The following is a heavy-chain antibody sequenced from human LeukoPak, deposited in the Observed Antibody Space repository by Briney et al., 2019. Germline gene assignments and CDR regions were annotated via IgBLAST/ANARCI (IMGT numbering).Heavy chain of an antibody. CDR2: IYYSEST. D-gene: IGHD5-12*01. CDR3: ARDRRYSGYDGLDY. CDR1: GASVSSGSYY. Sequence: PSETLSLTCTVSGASVSSGSYYWSWIRQPPGKGLEWIGYIYYSESTNSNPSLKSRVTISVDTSKNQFSLKLSSVTAADTAVYYCARDRRYSGYDGLDYWGQGALVTVSA. J-gene: IGHJ4*02. V-gene: IGHV4-61*01.